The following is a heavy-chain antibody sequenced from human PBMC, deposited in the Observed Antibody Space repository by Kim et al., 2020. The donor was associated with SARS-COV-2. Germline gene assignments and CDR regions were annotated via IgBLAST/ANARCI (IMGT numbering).Heavy chain of an antibody. Sequence: DAVKGRFTVSRDNAKNSLYLQMNSLRDEDTAVYYCARGGDSSSYRPFYYWGQGTQVTVSS. J-gene: IGHJ4*02. CDR3: ARGGDSSSYRPFYY. V-gene: IGHV3-11*05. D-gene: IGHD6-6*01.